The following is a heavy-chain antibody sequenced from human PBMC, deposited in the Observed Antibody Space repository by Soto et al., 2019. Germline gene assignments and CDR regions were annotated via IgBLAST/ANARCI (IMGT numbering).Heavy chain of an antibody. CDR2: FDPEDGET. V-gene: IGHV1-24*01. Sequence: ASVKVSCKVSGYTLTELSMHWVRQAPGKGLEWMGGFDPEDGETIYAQKFQGRVTMTEDTSTDTAYMELSSLRSEDTAVYYCATARHVLVRGENWFDPWGQGTLVTVSS. CDR3: ATARHVLVRGENWFDP. J-gene: IGHJ5*02. D-gene: IGHD3-10*01. CDR1: GYTLTELS.